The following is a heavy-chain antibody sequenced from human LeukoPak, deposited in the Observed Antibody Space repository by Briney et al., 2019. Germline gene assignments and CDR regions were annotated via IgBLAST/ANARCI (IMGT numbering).Heavy chain of an antibody. Sequence: SETLSLTCTASGVSISSYYWSWIRQPAGKGLEWIGRIYTSGSTNYNPCLKRRVTRSVDTSKNQFFLKLSSVTAADTAVYYCARDYYDSSGYSSWFDPGAREPWSPSPQ. CDR3: ARDYYDSSGYSSWFDP. CDR2: IYTSGST. CDR1: GVSISSYY. J-gene: IGHJ5*02. D-gene: IGHD3-22*01. V-gene: IGHV4-4*07.